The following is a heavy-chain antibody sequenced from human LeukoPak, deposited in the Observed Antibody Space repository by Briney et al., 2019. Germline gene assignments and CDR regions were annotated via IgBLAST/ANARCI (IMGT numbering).Heavy chain of an antibody. D-gene: IGHD3-3*01. Sequence: GGSLRLSCAASGFTFSDYYMSWIRQAPGKGLEWVSYISSSGSTIYYADSVKGRFTISSDNAKNSLYLQMNSLRAEDTAVYYCARYLASGYSDAFDIWGQGTMVTVSS. CDR1: GFTFSDYY. V-gene: IGHV3-11*01. CDR3: ARYLASGYSDAFDI. J-gene: IGHJ3*02. CDR2: ISSSGSTI.